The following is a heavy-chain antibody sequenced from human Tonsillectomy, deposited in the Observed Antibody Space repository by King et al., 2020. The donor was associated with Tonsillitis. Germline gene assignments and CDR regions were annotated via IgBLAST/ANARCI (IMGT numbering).Heavy chain of an antibody. V-gene: IGHV5-51*01. CDR3: ARLDRDKYDSSGYKTSYFYGMDV. D-gene: IGHD3-22*01. CDR2: IHPTDSDT. Sequence: QLVQSGAEVKKPGESLKISCKGSGYSFTSYWIGWVRQLPGKGLEWMGDIHPTDSDTRYSPSFQGQVTISADKSISTAYLQWSSLKASDTAMYYCARLDRDKYDSSGYKTSYFYGMDVWGQGTTVTVSS. J-gene: IGHJ6*02. CDR1: GYSFTSYW.